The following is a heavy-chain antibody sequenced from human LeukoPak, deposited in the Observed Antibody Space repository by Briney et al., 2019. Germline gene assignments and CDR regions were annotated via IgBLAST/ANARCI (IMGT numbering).Heavy chain of an antibody. V-gene: IGHV4-34*01. D-gene: IGHD6-19*01. CDR2: NNHSGST. J-gene: IGHJ4*02. Sequence: SETLSLTCAVYGGSFSGYYWSWIRQPPGKGLEWIGENNHSGSTNYDPSLKSRVTISVDTSKNQFSLKLSSVTAADTAVYYCYIAVAGIDYWGQGILVTVSS. CDR3: YIAVAGIDY. CDR1: GGSFSGYY.